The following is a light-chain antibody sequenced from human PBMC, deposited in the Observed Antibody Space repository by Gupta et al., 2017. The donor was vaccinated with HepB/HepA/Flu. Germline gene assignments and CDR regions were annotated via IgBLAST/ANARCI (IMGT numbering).Light chain of an antibody. CDR2: GAS. CDR1: QSVNRSY. J-gene: IGKJ1*01. CDR3: QQDDSSQWT. Sequence: EFVLTQSPGTLSLSPGERATLSCRASQSVNRSYLAWYQQKPGQAPRLLIYGASNRATDTPDRFSGGGSGTDFTLTISRLEPEDFAVYYCQQDDSSQWTFGQGTKVEVK. V-gene: IGKV3-20*01.